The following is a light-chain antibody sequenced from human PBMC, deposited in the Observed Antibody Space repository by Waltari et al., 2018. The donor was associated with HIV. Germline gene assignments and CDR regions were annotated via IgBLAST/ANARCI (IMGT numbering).Light chain of an antibody. J-gene: IGLJ2*01. CDR3: QSYDSSLSASV. CDR2: GNT. CDR1: RSNIGAGYD. Sequence: QSVLTQPPSVSGAPGQRVTISCTGSRSNIGAGYDVHWYQQLPGTAPKLLIYGNTNRPSGVPDRFSGSKSGTSASLAITGVQAEDEADDYCQSYDSSLSASVFGEGTKLTVL. V-gene: IGLV1-40*01.